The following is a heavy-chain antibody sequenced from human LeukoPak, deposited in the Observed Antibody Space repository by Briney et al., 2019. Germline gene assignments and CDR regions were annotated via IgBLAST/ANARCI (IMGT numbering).Heavy chain of an antibody. CDR1: GFTFDDYT. CDR2: ISWDGGST. Sequence: PGGSLRLSCAASGFTFDDYTMHWVRQAPGKGLEWVSLISWDGGSTYYADSVKGRFTISRDNSKNSLYLQMNSLRTEDTALYYCARDPISSGGVDCWGQGTLVTVFS. J-gene: IGHJ4*02. CDR3: ARDPISSGGVDC. V-gene: IGHV3-43*01. D-gene: IGHD1-26*01.